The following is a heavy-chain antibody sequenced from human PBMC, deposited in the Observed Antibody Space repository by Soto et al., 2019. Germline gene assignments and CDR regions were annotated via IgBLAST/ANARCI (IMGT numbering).Heavy chain of an antibody. CDR2: IYYSGST. J-gene: IGHJ6*03. V-gene: IGHV4-59*08. CDR1: GGSISSYY. CDR3: ASYSSRPNYYYYYMDV. Sequence: SETLSLTCTVSGGSISSYYWSWIRQPPGKGLEWIGYIYYSGSTNYNPSLKSRVTISVDTSKNQFSLKLSSVTAADTAVYYCASYSSRPNYYYYYMDVWGKGTTVTVSS. D-gene: IGHD6-13*01.